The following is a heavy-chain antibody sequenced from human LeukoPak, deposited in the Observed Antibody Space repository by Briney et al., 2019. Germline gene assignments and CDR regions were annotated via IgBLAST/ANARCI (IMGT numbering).Heavy chain of an antibody. D-gene: IGHD2-2*02. Sequence: GGSLRLSCAASGFTFSSYGMHWVRQAPCKGLEWVAFIRYDGSNKYYADSVKGRFTISRDNSKNTLYLQMNSLRAEDTAVYYCARGGFRGYGCSSTSCYTVLGKLSYWGQGTLVTVSS. V-gene: IGHV3-30*02. CDR3: ARGGFRGYGCSSTSCYTVLGKLSY. J-gene: IGHJ4*02. CDR2: IRYDGSNK. CDR1: GFTFSSYG.